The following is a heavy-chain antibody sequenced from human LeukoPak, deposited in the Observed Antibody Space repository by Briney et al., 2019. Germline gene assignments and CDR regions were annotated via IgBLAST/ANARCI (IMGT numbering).Heavy chain of an antibody. Sequence: SETLSLTCTVSGGSISSYYWSWIRQPAGKGLEWIGRIYTSGSTNYNPSLKSRVTISVDTSKNQFSLKLSSVTAADTAVYYCASELIVVVPAARTRRDAFDIWGQGTMVTVSS. CDR1: GGSISSYY. CDR2: IYTSGST. D-gene: IGHD2-2*01. V-gene: IGHV4-4*07. CDR3: ASELIVVVPAARTRRDAFDI. J-gene: IGHJ3*02.